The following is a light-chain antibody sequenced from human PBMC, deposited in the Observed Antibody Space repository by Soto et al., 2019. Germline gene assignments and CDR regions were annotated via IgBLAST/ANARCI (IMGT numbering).Light chain of an antibody. CDR2: GAS. Sequence: ETVMTQSPATLSVSPGERATLSCRASLSVGSNLAWYQQRPGQAPRLLIYGASTRATGIPVRISGSGSGTASTLTISSLQSEDFVFYYCQQYNKWPLFTFGPGTRVDMK. J-gene: IGKJ3*01. V-gene: IGKV3-15*01. CDR3: QQYNKWPLFT. CDR1: LSVGSN.